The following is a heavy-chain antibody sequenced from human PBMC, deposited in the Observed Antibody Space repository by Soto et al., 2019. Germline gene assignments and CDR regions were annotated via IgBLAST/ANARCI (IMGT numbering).Heavy chain of an antibody. CDR1: GGSISSYY. CDR2: IYYSGST. J-gene: IGHJ4*03. D-gene: IGHD2-21*01. CDR3: ARHDGQGDDDFDI. Sequence: SETLSLTCTVSGGSISSYYWSWIRQPPGKGLEWIGYIYYSGSTNYNPSLKSRVTISVDTSKNQFSLKLSSVTAADTAVYYCARHDGQGDDDFDIWGQGTLVTVSS. V-gene: IGHV4-59*08.